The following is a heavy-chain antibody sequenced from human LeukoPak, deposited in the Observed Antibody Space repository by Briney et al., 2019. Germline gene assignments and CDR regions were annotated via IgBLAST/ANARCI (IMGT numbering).Heavy chain of an antibody. Sequence: SETLSLTCAVYGGSFSGYYWSWIRQPPGKGLEWIGEINHSGSTNYNPALKSRVTISVDTSENQFSLKLSSVTAADTAVYYCARGSLFFYYYRDVWGKGTTVTVSS. V-gene: IGHV4-34*01. CDR3: ARGSLFFYYYRDV. CDR2: INHSGST. J-gene: IGHJ6*03. D-gene: IGHD3-10*01. CDR1: GGSFSGYY.